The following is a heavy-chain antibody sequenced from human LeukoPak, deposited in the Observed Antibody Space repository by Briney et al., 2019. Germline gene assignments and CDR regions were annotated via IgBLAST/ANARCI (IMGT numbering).Heavy chain of an antibody. J-gene: IGHJ3*02. D-gene: IGHD3-9*01. CDR3: ARDKRAAVLTDDAFDI. Sequence: SETLSLTCTVSGGSISSYYWSWIRQPAGKGLEWIGRIYTSGSTNYNPSLKSRVTMSVDTSKNQFSLKLSSVTAADTAVYYCARDKRAAVLTDDAFDIRGQGTMVTVSS. CDR2: IYTSGST. CDR1: GGSISSYY. V-gene: IGHV4-4*07.